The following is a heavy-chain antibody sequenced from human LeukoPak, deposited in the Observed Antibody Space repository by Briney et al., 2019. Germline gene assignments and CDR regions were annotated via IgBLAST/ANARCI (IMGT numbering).Heavy chain of an antibody. CDR1: GDSFSSSSHY. Sequence: SETLSLTCTVSGDSFSSSSHYWGWLRQPPGRGLEWIGSIRNSGNTYYSPSLKSRVTISVDTSKNQFSLKLSSVTAADTAVYYCARDSYCSSTSCYWSYYYGMDVWGQGTTVTVSS. D-gene: IGHD2-2*01. J-gene: IGHJ6*02. V-gene: IGHV4-39*07. CDR3: ARDSYCSSTSCYWSYYYGMDV. CDR2: IRNSGNT.